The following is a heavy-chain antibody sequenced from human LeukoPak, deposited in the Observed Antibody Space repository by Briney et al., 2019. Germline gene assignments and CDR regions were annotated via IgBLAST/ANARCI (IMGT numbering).Heavy chain of an antibody. D-gene: IGHD3-22*01. CDR2: INHSGST. CDR3: ASHYDTSGYFY. Sequence: SETLSLTCAVYGGPFSGFYWSWIRQPPGKGLEWIGEINHSGSTDYNPSLKSRVTISVDTSKNQFSLKLSSVTAADTAVYYCASHYDTSGYFYWGQGTRVTVSS. CDR1: GGPFSGFY. V-gene: IGHV4-34*01. J-gene: IGHJ4*02.